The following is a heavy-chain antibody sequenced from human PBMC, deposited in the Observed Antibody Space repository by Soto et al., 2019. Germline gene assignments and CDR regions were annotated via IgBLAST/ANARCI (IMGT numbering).Heavy chain of an antibody. CDR3: ARYYCIDNSCYKTNWRDP. CDR1: GGSISSFY. Sequence: SETLSLTCTVSGGSISSFYWSWIRQPPGKGLEWIGYIPRTVGASYDPSLKSGVTLSLDTSKSQVSLTLNSVTAADTAVYYCARYYCIDNSCYKTNWRDPWGQGTLVTVS. D-gene: IGHD2-15*01. V-gene: IGHV4-59*01. J-gene: IGHJ5*02. CDR2: IPRTVGA.